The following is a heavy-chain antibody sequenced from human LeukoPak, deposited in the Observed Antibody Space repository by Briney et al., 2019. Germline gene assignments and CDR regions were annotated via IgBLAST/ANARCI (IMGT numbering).Heavy chain of an antibody. CDR3: ARAGLHNNDAFDV. Sequence: ASVKVSCKASGYTFTSYGISWVRQAPGQGLEWMGWISAYNGNTNYAQKFQGRVTMTRDTSISTVYMELSSLRSEDTAVYYCARAGLHNNDAFDVWGQGTMVTVSS. CDR2: ISAYNGNT. J-gene: IGHJ3*01. CDR1: GYTFTSYG. D-gene: IGHD4-11*01. V-gene: IGHV1-18*01.